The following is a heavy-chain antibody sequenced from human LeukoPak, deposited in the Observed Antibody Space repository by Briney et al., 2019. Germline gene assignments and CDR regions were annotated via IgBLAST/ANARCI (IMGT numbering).Heavy chain of an antibody. Sequence: SETLSLTCSVSGYSISSAYYWGWIRQPPGKGLEWIGSIYHSGSTNYNPSLKSRVTISVDTSKNQFSLKLRAVTAADTAVYYCARRPTSLLWGSGRFDYWGQGTLVTVSS. J-gene: IGHJ4*02. D-gene: IGHD3-10*01. CDR3: ARRPTSLLWGSGRFDY. CDR1: GYSISSAYY. CDR2: IYHSGST. V-gene: IGHV4-38-2*02.